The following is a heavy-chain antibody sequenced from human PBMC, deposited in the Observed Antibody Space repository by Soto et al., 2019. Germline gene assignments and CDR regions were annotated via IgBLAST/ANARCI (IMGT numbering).Heavy chain of an antibody. J-gene: IGHJ6*02. Sequence: EVQVVESGGGLVQPGRSLRLSCAASGFSLDDYAMHWVRQAPGKGLEWVSGISWNSGTIGYADSVKGRFTISRDNAKNSLYLQMNSLGAEDTALYYCAKSTGGTANGMGVWGQGTTVTVSS. CDR3: AKSTGGTANGMGV. D-gene: IGHD2-8*02. CDR2: ISWNSGTI. CDR1: GFSLDDYA. V-gene: IGHV3-9*01.